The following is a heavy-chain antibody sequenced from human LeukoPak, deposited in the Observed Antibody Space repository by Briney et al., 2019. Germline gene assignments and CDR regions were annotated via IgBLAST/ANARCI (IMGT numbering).Heavy chain of an antibody. V-gene: IGHV1-8*01. CDR1: GYTFTNYD. D-gene: IGHD3-3*01. Sequence: ASVNVSCKASGYTFTNYDINWVRQATGQGLEWMGWMNPNSGNTGYTQKFQGRVSMTRNTSITTAYMELSSLSSEDTAVYYCARGGFWDAFDIWGQGTMVTVSS. CDR2: MNPNSGNT. CDR3: ARGGFWDAFDI. J-gene: IGHJ3*02.